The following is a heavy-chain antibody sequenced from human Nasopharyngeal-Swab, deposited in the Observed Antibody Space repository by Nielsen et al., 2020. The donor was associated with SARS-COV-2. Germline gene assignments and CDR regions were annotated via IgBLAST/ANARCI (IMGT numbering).Heavy chain of an antibody. V-gene: IGHV3-21*01. D-gene: IGHD2-2*01. J-gene: IGHJ6*02. CDR2: ISSSSSYI. Sequence: GGSLRLSCAASGFTFSSYSMNWVRQAPGKGLEWVSSISSSSSYIYYADSVKGRFTISRDNAKNSLYLQMNGLRAEDTAVYYCARCVVVPAAMRLVGYYYYGMDVWGQGTTVTVSS. CDR3: ARCVVVPAAMRLVGYYYYGMDV. CDR1: GFTFSSYS.